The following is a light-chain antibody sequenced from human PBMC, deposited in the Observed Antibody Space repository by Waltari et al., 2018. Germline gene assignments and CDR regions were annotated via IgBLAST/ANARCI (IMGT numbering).Light chain of an antibody. V-gene: IGKV3-11*01. CDR2: DAS. Sequence: EIVLTQSPATLSLSPGERATLSCRASQNVSSYLAWYQQKPGQAPRLLIYDASNRATGIPARFSGSGSGTDFTLTISSLEPEDFAVYYCQQRLTFGGGTKVEIK. CDR1: QNVSSY. CDR3: QQRLT. J-gene: IGKJ4*01.